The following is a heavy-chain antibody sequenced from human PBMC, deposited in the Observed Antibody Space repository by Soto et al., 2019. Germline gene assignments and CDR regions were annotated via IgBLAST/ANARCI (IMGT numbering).Heavy chain of an antibody. CDR2: IYYSGST. CDR3: ARGIRT. V-gene: IGHV4-31*03. D-gene: IGHD3-3*01. Sequence: QVQLQESGPGLVRPLQTLSLTCTVSGGSISSGGYYWSWVRQHPGKGLEWIGYIYYSGSTYYNPSLKSRVTISVETSKHQFSLRLSSVTTADTAVYYCARGIRTWGQGMLVTVSS. CDR1: GGSISSGGYY. J-gene: IGHJ5*02.